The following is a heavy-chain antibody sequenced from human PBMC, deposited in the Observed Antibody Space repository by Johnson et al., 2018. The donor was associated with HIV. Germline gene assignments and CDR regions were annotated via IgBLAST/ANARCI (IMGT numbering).Heavy chain of an antibody. Sequence: VQLVASGGGLVQPGGSLRLSCAASGFTFSSYALTWVRQAPGKGLEWVSTVSDGAGNTYYADSVKGRFTISRDNAKNSLYLQMNSLRAEDTAVYYCARGAYYYLIWGQGTMVTVSS. CDR1: GFTFSSYA. D-gene: IGHD3-22*01. J-gene: IGHJ3*01. CDR3: ARGAYYYLI. V-gene: IGHV3-23*04. CDR2: VSDGAGNT.